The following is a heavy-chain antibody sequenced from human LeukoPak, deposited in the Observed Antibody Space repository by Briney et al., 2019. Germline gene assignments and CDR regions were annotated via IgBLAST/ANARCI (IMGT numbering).Heavy chain of an antibody. Sequence: PSETLSLTCTVSGDSISSYYWIWIRQPAGKGPEWIGHIYTSGSTYYNPSLKSRVTMSVDTSKNQFSLKLSSVIAADTAVYYCAGDSESVAGTATHWGQGTLVTVSS. D-gene: IGHD6-19*01. CDR1: GDSISSYY. CDR2: IYTSGST. J-gene: IGHJ4*02. V-gene: IGHV4-4*07. CDR3: AGDSESVAGTATH.